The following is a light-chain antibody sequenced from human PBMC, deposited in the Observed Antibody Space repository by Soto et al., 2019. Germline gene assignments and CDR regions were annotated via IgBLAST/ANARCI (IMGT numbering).Light chain of an antibody. CDR1: SSDVGGYNS. V-gene: IGLV2-11*01. J-gene: IGLJ1*01. CDR3: CSYVGTYSYV. Sequence: QSALTQPRSVSGSPGQSVTVSCIGTSSDVGGYNSVSWYQQHPGKAPKLMIYDVIKRPSGVPDRFSGSKSGNTASLTISGLQAEDEADYYCCSYVGTYSYVFGTGTKLTVL. CDR2: DVI.